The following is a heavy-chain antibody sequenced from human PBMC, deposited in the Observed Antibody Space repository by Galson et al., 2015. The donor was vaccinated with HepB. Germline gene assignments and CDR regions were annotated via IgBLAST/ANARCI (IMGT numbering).Heavy chain of an antibody. Sequence: SLRLSCAASGFTVSSYYMNWVRQAPGKGLEWVSVIYSGGNTYSADSVKGRFTISRDNSKNTLYLQKNSLRAVDTAVYFCARAGTPFDLWGRGTLVTVSS. D-gene: IGHD6-13*01. J-gene: IGHJ2*01. CDR3: ARAGTPFDL. V-gene: IGHV3-53*01. CDR2: IYSGGNT. CDR1: GFTVSSYY.